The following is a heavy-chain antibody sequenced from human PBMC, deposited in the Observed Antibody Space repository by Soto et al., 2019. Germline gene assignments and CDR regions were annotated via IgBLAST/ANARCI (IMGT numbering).Heavy chain of an antibody. Sequence: SVTLPLTCAVSGGSIGSGGYSWSWIRQPPGKGLEWIGYIYHSGSTYYNPSLKSRVTISVDRSKNQFSLKLSSVTAADTAVYYCARVPDRWGQGTLVTVSS. J-gene: IGHJ5*02. V-gene: IGHV4-30-2*01. CDR1: GGSIGSGGYS. CDR3: ARVPDR. CDR2: IYHSGST. D-gene: IGHD2-2*01.